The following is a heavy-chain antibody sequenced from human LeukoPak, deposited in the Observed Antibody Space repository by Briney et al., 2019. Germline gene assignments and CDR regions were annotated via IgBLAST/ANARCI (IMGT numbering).Heavy chain of an antibody. CDR1: GYTFSTYG. CDR3: ARACGSGSYYVKAADY. D-gene: IGHD3-10*01. V-gene: IGHV1-18*01. J-gene: IGHJ4*02. CDR2: INAYNGDT. Sequence: GASVKVSCKASGYTFSTYGINWVRQAPGQGIEWMGWINAYNGDTKYAQRLQGRVTMTADTSTTTAYMELRALRSDDTAVYYCARACGSGSYYVKAADYWGQGTLVTVSS.